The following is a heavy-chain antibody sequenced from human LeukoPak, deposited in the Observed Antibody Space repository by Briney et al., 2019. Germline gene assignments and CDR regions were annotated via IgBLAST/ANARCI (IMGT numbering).Heavy chain of an antibody. J-gene: IGHJ5*02. Sequence: GGSLRLSCAASGFTFSSYSMNWVRQAPGKGLEWVSSISRSSSYIYYADSVKGRFTISRENAKNSLYLQMNSLRAEDTAVYYCARDRDNYYDSSGYVNWFDPWGQGTLVTVSS. V-gene: IGHV3-21*01. D-gene: IGHD3-22*01. CDR3: ARDRDNYYDSSGYVNWFDP. CDR1: GFTFSSYS. CDR2: ISRSSSYI.